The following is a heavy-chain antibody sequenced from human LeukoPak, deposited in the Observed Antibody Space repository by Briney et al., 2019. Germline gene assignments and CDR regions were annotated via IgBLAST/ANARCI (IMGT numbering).Heavy chain of an antibody. Sequence: GSLRLSCAASGFTFSDHYMDWIRQPPGKGLEWIGEINHSGSTNYNPSLKSRVTISVDTSKNQFSLKLSSVTAADTAVYYCARGRAVAGTKRGYYYYYYGMDVWGQGTTVTVSS. J-gene: IGHJ6*02. V-gene: IGHV4-34*01. D-gene: IGHD6-19*01. CDR2: INHSGST. CDR1: GFTFSDHY. CDR3: ARGRAVAGTKRGYYYYYYGMDV.